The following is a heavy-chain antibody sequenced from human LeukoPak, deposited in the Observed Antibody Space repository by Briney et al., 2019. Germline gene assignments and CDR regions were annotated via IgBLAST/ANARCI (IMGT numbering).Heavy chain of an antibody. CDR2: FYGSGSA. D-gene: IGHD1-1*01. CDR3: VRDVSQRRHFDY. CDR1: GDSISSGAYY. V-gene: IGHV4-30-2*01. Sequence: PSETLSLTCTVPGDSISSGAYYWSWIRQPPGKGLEWIGYFYGSGSASYNPSLKSRVTISVDGSNNQFSLKMNSVTAADTAVYYCVRDVSQRRHFDYWGQGTLVTVSS. J-gene: IGHJ4*02.